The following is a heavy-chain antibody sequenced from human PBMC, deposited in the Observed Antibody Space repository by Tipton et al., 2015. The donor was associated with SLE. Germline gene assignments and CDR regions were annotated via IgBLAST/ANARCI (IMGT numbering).Heavy chain of an antibody. V-gene: IGHV3-7*02. Sequence: SLRLSCAASGFTFSSYWMTWVRQAPGKGLEWVANINQDGSEKYFVDSVKGRFTISRDNARNSLHLQLASVKAEDTAVYYCGRIFDTYLDYTNYVDYWGPGTLVTVSS. D-gene: IGHD4-11*01. CDR2: INQDGSEK. J-gene: IGHJ4*02. CDR1: GFTFSSYW. CDR3: GRIFDTYLDYTNYVDY.